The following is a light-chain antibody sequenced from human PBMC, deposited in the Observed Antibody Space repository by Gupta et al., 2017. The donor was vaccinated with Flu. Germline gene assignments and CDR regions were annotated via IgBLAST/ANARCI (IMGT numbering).Light chain of an antibody. CDR3: QQDDTNPWT. CDR2: KAS. CDR1: RIINSW. V-gene: IGKV1-5*03. Sequence: PSTLSASVGDRVTITCRASRIINSWLAWYQQKPGIAPKLLIYKASILESGVPSRFSGSESGTEFTLTINSLQPDDFATYYCQQDDTNPWTFGQGTTVEI. J-gene: IGKJ1*01.